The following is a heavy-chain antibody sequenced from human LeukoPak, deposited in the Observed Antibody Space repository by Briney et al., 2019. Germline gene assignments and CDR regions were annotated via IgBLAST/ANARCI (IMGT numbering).Heavy chain of an antibody. D-gene: IGHD2-21*02. V-gene: IGHV3-21*01. CDR3: ARDYFYCGGDCFVDY. CDR1: GFTFSDYT. J-gene: IGHJ4*02. CDR2: ISGGSRSI. Sequence: PGGSLRLSCAASGFTFSDYTMNWVRQAPGKGLEWVSSISGGSRSIHYVDSVKGRFTISRDNAKNSPYLQMNSLRAEDTAVYYCARDYFYCGGDCFVDYWGQGTLVTVSS.